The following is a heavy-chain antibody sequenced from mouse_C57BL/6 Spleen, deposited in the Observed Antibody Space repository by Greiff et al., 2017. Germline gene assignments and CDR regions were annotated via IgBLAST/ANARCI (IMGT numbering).Heavy chain of an antibody. J-gene: IGHJ3*01. Sequence: VQLQQSGAVLARPGASVKMSCKTSGYTFTSYTMHWVKQRPGQGLEWIGYINPSSGYTKYNQKFKDKATLTADKSSSTAYMQLSSLTSEDSAVYYCARGYCFDYWGQGTMLTVSA. CDR3: ARGYCFDY. V-gene: IGHV1-4*01. CDR1: GYTFTSYT. CDR2: INPSSGYT.